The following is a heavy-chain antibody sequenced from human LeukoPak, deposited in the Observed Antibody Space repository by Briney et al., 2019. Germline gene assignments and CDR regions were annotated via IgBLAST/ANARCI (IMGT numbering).Heavy chain of an antibody. D-gene: IGHD2-15*01. V-gene: IGHV4-4*08. CDR3: AREGAAATHWFDP. J-gene: IGHJ5*02. CDR1: GGSISSYY. CDR2: IYSSGST. Sequence: SETLSLTCTVSGGSISSYYWTWIRQPPGKGLEWIGYIYSSGSTYYNPSLKSRVTMSVDTSKNQFSLKLSSVTAADTAVYYCAREGAAATHWFDPWGQGTLVTVSS.